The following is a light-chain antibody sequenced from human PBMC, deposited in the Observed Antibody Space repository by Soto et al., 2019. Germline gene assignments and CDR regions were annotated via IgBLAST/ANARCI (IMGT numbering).Light chain of an antibody. Sequence: DIQMTQSPSSLSASVGDRVTITCRASQTITTYLNWYQHKPGKAPKLLIYAAIRLQSGVPSRLSGSGAGTDFTLTISSQQPEDFATYYCQETYSTPHTFGQGTKVEIK. CDR3: QETYSTPHT. CDR2: AAI. CDR1: QTITTY. V-gene: IGKV1-39*01. J-gene: IGKJ2*01.